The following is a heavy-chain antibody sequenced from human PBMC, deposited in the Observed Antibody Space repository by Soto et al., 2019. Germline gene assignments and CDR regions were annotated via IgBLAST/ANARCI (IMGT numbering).Heavy chain of an antibody. CDR2: IIPIFGTA. J-gene: IGHJ6*02. CDR1: GVTFSSYA. V-gene: IGHV1-69*13. Sequence: SVKVSCKASGVTFSSYAISWVRQAPGQGLEWMGGIIPIFGTANYAQKFQGRVTITADESTSTAYMELSSLRSEDTAVYYCARDKGIQLWSNYYYYGMDVWGQGTTVTVSS. D-gene: IGHD5-18*01. CDR3: ARDKGIQLWSNYYYYGMDV.